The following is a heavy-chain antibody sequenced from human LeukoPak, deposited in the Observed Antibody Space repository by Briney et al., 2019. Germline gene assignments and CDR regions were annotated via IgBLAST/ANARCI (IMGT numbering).Heavy chain of an antibody. D-gene: IGHD1-26*01. J-gene: IGHJ4*02. V-gene: IGHV4-59*01. CDR2: IYYSGST. CDR3: ARAARVWELLGYCFDY. CDR1: GGSISSYY. Sequence: SETLSLTCTVSGGSISSYYWSWIRQPPGKGLEWIGYIYYSGSTNYNPSLKSRVTISVDTSKNQFSLKLSSVTAADTAVYYCARAARVWELLGYCFDYWGQGTLVTVSS.